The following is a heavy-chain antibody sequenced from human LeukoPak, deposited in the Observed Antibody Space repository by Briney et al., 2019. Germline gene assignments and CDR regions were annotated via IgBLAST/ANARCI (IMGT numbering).Heavy chain of an antibody. J-gene: IGHJ2*01. D-gene: IGHD4-17*01. CDR3: ATATTVVPWYFDL. CDR2: IHYSGST. CDR1: GGSISSYY. Sequence: PSETLSLTCTVSGGSISSYYWSWIRQPPGKGLEWIGYIHYSGSTNYNPSLKSQVTISIDTSKNQFSLKLSSVATADTAVYYCATATTVVPWYFDLWGRGTLVTVSS. V-gene: IGHV4-59*01.